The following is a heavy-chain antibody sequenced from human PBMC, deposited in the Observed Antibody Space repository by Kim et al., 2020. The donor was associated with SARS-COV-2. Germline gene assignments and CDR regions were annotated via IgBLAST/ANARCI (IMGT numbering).Heavy chain of an antibody. J-gene: IGHJ4*02. Sequence: GGSLRLSCAASGFTFSSYAMSWVRQAPGKGLEWVSAISGSGGSTYDADSVKGRFTISRDNSKNTLYLQMNSLRAEDTAVYYCSKGYCSSTSCYARGRYYFDYWGQGPLVTVSS. CDR1: GFTFSSYA. V-gene: IGHV3-23*01. D-gene: IGHD2-2*01. CDR3: SKGYCSSTSCYARGRYYFDY. CDR2: ISGSGGST.